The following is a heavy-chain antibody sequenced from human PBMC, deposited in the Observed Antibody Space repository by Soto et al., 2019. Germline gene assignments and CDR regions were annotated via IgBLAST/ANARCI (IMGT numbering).Heavy chain of an antibody. CDR2: IIPIFGTA. J-gene: IGHJ4*02. CDR1: GCTFSSYA. CDR3: AIIGEGFDY. V-gene: IGHV1-69*13. Sequence: SVNVSGKASGCTFSSYAISWVRQAPGQGLEWMGGIIPIFGTANYAQRFQGRVTITADESTSTAYMKLSSQRSEDKAVDYCAIIGEGFDYWGQGTLVTVSS. D-gene: IGHD3-10*01.